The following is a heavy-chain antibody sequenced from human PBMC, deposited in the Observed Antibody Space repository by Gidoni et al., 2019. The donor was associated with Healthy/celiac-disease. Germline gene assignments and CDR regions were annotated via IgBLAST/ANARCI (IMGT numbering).Heavy chain of an antibody. CDR1: GGSFSGYY. CDR3: ARGYRRITGTKGYWFDP. CDR2: INHSGST. D-gene: IGHD1-7*01. V-gene: IGHV4-34*01. J-gene: IGHJ5*02. Sequence: QVQLQQWGAGLLKPSETLSLTCAVYGGSFSGYYWGWIRQPPGKGLEWIGEINHSGSTNYNPSLKSRVTISVDTSKNQFSLKLSSVTAADTAVYYCARGYRRITGTKGYWFDPWGQGTLVTVSS.